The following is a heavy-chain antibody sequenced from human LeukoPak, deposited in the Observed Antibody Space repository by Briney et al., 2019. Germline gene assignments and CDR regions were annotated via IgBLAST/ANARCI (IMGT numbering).Heavy chain of an antibody. Sequence: ASVKVSCKASGYTFTSYYMHWVRQAPGQGLEWMGIINPSGGSTSYAQKFQGRVTMTRDTSTSTVYMELSSLRSEDTAVYYCARGTDAYYYDSSDTDYWGQGTLVTVSS. CDR1: GYTFTSYY. D-gene: IGHD3-22*01. CDR2: INPSGGST. J-gene: IGHJ4*02. V-gene: IGHV1-46*01. CDR3: ARGTDAYYYDSSDTDY.